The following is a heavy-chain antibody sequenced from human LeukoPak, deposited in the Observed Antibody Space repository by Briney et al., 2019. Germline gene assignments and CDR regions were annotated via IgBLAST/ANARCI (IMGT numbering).Heavy chain of an antibody. D-gene: IGHD4-11*01. Sequence: PGRSLRLACAASGFTFSSYGMHWVRQAPGKGLEWVAVISYDGSNKYYADSVKGRFTISRDNSKNTLYLQMNSLRAEDTAVYYCATWGDYRADWGQGTLVTVSS. J-gene: IGHJ4*02. CDR2: ISYDGSNK. V-gene: IGHV3-30*03. CDR3: ATWGDYRAD. CDR1: GFTFSSYG.